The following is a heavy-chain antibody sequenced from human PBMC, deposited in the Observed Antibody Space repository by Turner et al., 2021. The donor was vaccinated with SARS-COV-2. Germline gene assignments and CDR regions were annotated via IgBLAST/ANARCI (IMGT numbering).Heavy chain of an antibody. Sequence: VPLVGSGGGVVQPGRSLRLSCSAFGFPFSSNGMHWVRQARGKGLEWVAVIAYDRSNKYYADSVKSRFTITRDNSKNTLYLQMNSLGAEDTAVDYCANSLQQLVSRGYYYYYGMDVWGQGTTVTVSS. D-gene: IGHD6-6*01. CDR1: GFPFSSNG. CDR3: ANSLQQLVSRGYYYYYGMDV. CDR2: IAYDRSNK. J-gene: IGHJ6*02. V-gene: IGHV3-30*18.